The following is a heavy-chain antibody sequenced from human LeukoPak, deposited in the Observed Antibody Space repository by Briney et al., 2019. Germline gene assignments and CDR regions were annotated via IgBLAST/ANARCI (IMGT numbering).Heavy chain of an antibody. CDR1: GLTFSSYS. CDR2: ISSSSSYI. Sequence: KPGGSLRLSCAASGLTFSSYSMNWVRQAPGKGLEWVSSISSSSSYIYYADSVKGRFTISRDNAKNSLYLQMTSLSAEDTAVYYCASRRSKAGGSYRYNWFDPWGQGTLVTVSS. V-gene: IGHV3-21*01. D-gene: IGHD3-16*02. J-gene: IGHJ5*02. CDR3: ASRRSKAGGSYRYNWFDP.